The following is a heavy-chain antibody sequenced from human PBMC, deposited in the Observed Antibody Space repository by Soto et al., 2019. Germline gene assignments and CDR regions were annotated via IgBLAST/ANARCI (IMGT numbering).Heavy chain of an antibody. V-gene: IGHV4-59*08. CDR1: GGSISTYY. J-gene: IGHJ5*02. CDR2: NYSGST. CDR3: TRGGNWFDP. Sequence: QVQLQESGPGLVKPSETLSLTCTVSGGSISTYYWNWIRQPPGKGLEWIGYNYSGSTNYNPSLKSRVTISVDTSRSQCSLKLTSVTAADTAMYYCTRGGNWFDPWGQGTLVTVSS.